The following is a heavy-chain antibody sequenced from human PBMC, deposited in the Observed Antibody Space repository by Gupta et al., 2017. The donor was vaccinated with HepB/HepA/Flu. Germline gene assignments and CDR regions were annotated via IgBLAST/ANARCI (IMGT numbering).Heavy chain of an antibody. CDR1: GFTFSSYS. V-gene: IGHV3-48*02. CDR2: ISSGSRAI. Sequence: EVQLVESGGGLVQPGGSLRLSCTASGFTFSSYSMIWVRQAPGKGLEWVSYISSGSRAIYYADSVKGRFSISRDSANNSLFLQMNSLREEETAVYFCARAVAGTTSVAYYMDVWGKGTTVTVSS. J-gene: IGHJ6*03. D-gene: IGHD1-7*01. CDR3: ARAVAGTTSVAYYMDV.